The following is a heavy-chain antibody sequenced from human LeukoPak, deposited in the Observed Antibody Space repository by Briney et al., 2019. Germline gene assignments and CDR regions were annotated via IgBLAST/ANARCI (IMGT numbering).Heavy chain of an antibody. J-gene: IGHJ3*01. V-gene: IGHV1-69*06. D-gene: IGHD1-26*01. CDR2: IIPVFDRP. CDR1: GGRFKSYG. CDR3: ARDAQWELRAFDV. Sequence: SVKVSCKTTGGRFKSYGFSWVRQAPGQGLEWMGGIIPVFDRPTYAQKFEGRVTLTADKSTNTTYMEISSLTSDDTAVYYCARDAQWELRAFDVWGQGTVVIVSS.